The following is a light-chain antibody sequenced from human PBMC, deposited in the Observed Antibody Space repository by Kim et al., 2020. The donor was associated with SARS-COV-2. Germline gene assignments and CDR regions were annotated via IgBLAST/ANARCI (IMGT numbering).Light chain of an antibody. CDR2: YDS. CDR3: QLWDNDSDHWV. Sequence: APGKAAGLTCGGNNIGTQSVHWYRQTPGQAPVVVIFYDSYRPSGIPERISGSNSGDTATLTISGVEAGDEADYYCQLWDNDSDHWVFGGGTQLTVL. CDR1: NIGTQS. V-gene: IGLV3-21*01. J-gene: IGLJ3*02.